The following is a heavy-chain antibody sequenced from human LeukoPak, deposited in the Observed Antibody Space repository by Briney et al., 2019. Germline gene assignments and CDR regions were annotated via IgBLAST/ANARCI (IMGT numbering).Heavy chain of an antibody. CDR3: ARGPPMVRDY. J-gene: IGHJ4*02. CDR2: IYYSGST. CDR1: GGSISSYY. V-gene: IGHV4-59*01. Sequence: SETLSLTCTVSGGSISSYYWSWIRQPPGKGLEWIGYIYYSGSTNYNPSLKSRVTISVDTSKNQFSLKLSSVTAADTAVYYCARGPPMVRDYWGQGTLVTVSS. D-gene: IGHD3-10*01.